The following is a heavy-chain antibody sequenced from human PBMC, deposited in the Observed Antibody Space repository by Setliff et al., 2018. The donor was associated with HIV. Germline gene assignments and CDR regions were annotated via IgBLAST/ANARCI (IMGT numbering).Heavy chain of an antibody. CDR1: GGSISSHY. V-gene: IGHV4-59*11. CDR2: VSHSGSS. Sequence: TLSLTCTVSGGSISSHYWSWIRQPPGRGLECIGSVSHSGSSDYSPSLESRASISIDISKNQFSLNLTSVTATDTAFYYCVRLLGKDWGRGKMVTVSS. D-gene: IGHD7-27*01. CDR3: VRLLGKD. J-gene: IGHJ4*02.